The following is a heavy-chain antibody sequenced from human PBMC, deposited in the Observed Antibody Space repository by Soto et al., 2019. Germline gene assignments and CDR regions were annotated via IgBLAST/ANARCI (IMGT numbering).Heavy chain of an antibody. CDR3: ARGRFTTVTTWWYFDY. J-gene: IGHJ4*02. D-gene: IGHD4-17*01. CDR1: GFSFSVYA. CDR2: ISGAGGST. V-gene: IGHV3-23*01. Sequence: EVQLLESGGGLVQPGESLRLSCVASGFSFSVYAMSWVRQAPGKGLEWVSVISGAGGSTYYADSAKGRFTISRDNSRNTLSLQMNSLRAEDTAVYYCARGRFTTVTTWWYFDYWGQGALVTVSS.